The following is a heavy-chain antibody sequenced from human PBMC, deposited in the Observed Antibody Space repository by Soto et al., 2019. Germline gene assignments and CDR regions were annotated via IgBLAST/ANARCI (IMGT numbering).Heavy chain of an antibody. CDR3: ASRRYYYDSSGYYDY. CDR2: IYHSGST. V-gene: IGHV4-38-2*01. Sequence: XETLSLTCSVSGYSISSGYYWGWIRQPPGKGLEWIGSIYHSGSTYYNPSLKSRVTISVDTSKNQFSLKLSSVTAADTAVYYCASRRYYYDSSGYYDYWGQGTLATVSS. J-gene: IGHJ4*02. CDR1: GYSISSGYY. D-gene: IGHD3-22*01.